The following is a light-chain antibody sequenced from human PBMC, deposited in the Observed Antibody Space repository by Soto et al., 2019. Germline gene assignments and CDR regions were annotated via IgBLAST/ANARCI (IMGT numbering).Light chain of an antibody. CDR1: QRISSW. J-gene: IGKJ5*01. V-gene: IGKV1-5*03. CDR2: KAS. Sequence: DIQMTQSPSTLSVSVGDRVTITCRASQRISSWLAWYQQKPGKAPKSLIDKASSLESGVPSRFSGSGSWTEFTLTISSLQPDDFATYYCQQYSIYPITFGQGTRLEIK. CDR3: QQYSIYPIT.